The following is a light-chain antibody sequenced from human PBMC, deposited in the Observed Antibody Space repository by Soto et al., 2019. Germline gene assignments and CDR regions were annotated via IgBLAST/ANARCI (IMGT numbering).Light chain of an antibody. CDR3: ATWDDSLSRYV. CDR2: TAH. Sequence: QSILTQSPSASGTPGQKVTIPCSGSISNIGSDSVSWFQQLPGSAPRLLIYTAHQRASGVPDRFSGYKSGTSASLDISGLQSADEAVYYCATWDDSLSRYVFGTGTKLTVL. J-gene: IGLJ1*01. V-gene: IGLV1-44*01. CDR1: ISNIGSDS.